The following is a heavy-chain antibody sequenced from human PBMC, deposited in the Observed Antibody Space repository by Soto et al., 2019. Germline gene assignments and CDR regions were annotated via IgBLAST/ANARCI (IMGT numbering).Heavy chain of an antibody. CDR3: ARGWSSGSAEYFQH. Sequence: QVQLVQSGAEVKKPGASVKVSCKASGYTFTNYGITWVRQAPGQGLAWMGWISAYNGNTNYAQKLQGRVTMTTDTSTSTAHMELKSLRFDDTAVYYCARGWSSGSAEYFQHWGQGTLVTVSS. CDR2: ISAYNGNT. J-gene: IGHJ1*01. V-gene: IGHV1-18*01. CDR1: GYTFTNYG. D-gene: IGHD2-15*01.